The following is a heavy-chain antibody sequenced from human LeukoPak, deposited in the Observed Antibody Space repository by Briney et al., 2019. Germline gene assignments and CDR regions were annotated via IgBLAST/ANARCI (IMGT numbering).Heavy chain of an antibody. CDR1: GFTVSSNY. V-gene: IGHV3-53*01. Sequence: PGGSLRLSCAASGFTVSSNYMSWVRQAPGKGLEWVSVIYSGGSTYYADSVKGRFTISRDNSKNTLYLQMNSLRAEDTAVYYCTRIWQQLAQYWGQGTLVTVSS. CDR2: IYSGGST. D-gene: IGHD6-13*01. J-gene: IGHJ4*02. CDR3: TRIWQQLAQY.